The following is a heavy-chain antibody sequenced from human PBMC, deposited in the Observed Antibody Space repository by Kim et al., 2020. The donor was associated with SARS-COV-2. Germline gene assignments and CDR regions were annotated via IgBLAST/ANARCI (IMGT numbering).Heavy chain of an antibody. CDR2: IGTAGDT. J-gene: IGHJ6*02. CDR3: AREYSSGWPPRVEYYGMDV. Sequence: GGSLRLSCAASGFTFSSYDMHWVRQATGKGLEWVSGIGTAGDTYYAGSVKGRFTISRENAKNSLYLQMNSLRAGDTAVYYCAREYSSGWPPRVEYYGMDVWGQGTTVTVSS. D-gene: IGHD6-19*01. CDR1: GFTFSSYD. V-gene: IGHV3-13*04.